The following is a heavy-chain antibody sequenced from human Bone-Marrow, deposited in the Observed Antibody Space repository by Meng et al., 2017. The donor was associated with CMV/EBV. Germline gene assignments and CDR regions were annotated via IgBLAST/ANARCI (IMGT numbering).Heavy chain of an antibody. V-gene: IGHV3-9*01. CDR3: AKGDKRTGAWGRYIDY. CDR2: ISWNSGSI. Sequence: SLKISCAASGFTFDDYAMHWVRQAPGKGLEWVSGISWNSGSIGYADSVKGRFTISRDNAKNSLYLQMNSLRAEDTALYYCAKGDKRTGAWGRYIDYCGQGTLVTVSS. J-gene: IGHJ4*02. D-gene: IGHD7-27*01. CDR1: GFTFDDYA.